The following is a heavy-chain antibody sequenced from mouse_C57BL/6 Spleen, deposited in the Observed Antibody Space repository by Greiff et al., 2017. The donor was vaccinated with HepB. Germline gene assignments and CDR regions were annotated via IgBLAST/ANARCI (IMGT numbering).Heavy chain of an antibody. CDR3: TRVIYYYGSSRYWYFDV. CDR2: ISSGGDYI. CDR1: GFTFSSYA. Sequence: EVMLVESGVGLVKPGGSLKLSCAASGFTFSSYAMSWVRQTPEKRLEWVAYISSGGDYIYYADTVKGRFTISRDNARNTLYLQMSSLKSEDTAMYYCTRVIYYYGSSRYWYFDVWGTGTTVTVSS. J-gene: IGHJ1*03. D-gene: IGHD1-1*01. V-gene: IGHV5-9-1*02.